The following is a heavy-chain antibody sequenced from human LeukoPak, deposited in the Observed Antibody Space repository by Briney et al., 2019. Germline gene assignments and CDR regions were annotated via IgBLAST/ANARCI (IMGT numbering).Heavy chain of an antibody. V-gene: IGHV3-66*01. D-gene: IGHD3-22*01. CDR1: GFTVSSNY. Sequence: GGSLRLSCAASGFTVSSNYMSWVRQAPGKGLEWVSVIYSGGSTYYADSVKGRFTISRDNSKNTLYLQINSLRAEDTAVYYCARSTSSGYYVHWGQGTLVTVSS. J-gene: IGHJ4*02. CDR2: IYSGGST. CDR3: ARSTSSGYYVH.